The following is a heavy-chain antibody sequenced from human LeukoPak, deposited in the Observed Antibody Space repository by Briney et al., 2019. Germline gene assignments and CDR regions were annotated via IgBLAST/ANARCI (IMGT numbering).Heavy chain of an antibody. CDR1: GGSISSYY. J-gene: IGHJ4*02. CDR2: IYYSGST. D-gene: IGHD6-19*01. Sequence: SETLSLTCTVSGGSISSYYWGWIRQPPGKGLEWIGSIYYSGSTYYNPSLKSRVTISVDTSKNQFSLKLSSVTAADTAVYYCATNIAVAGTGSDYWGQGTLVTVSS. CDR3: ATNIAVAGTGSDY. V-gene: IGHV4-39*01.